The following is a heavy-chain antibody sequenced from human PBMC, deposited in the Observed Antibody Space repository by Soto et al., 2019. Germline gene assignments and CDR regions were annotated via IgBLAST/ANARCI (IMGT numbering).Heavy chain of an antibody. CDR2: INPSGGST. CDR1: GYTFTTYY. J-gene: IGHJ6*02. V-gene: IGHV1-46*01. Sequence: QVPLVQSGAKVKKPGASVKVSCETSGYTFTTYYMHWVRRAPGQGLEWMGMINPSGGSTSYAQKFQGRVTMTRDTSTITIYMELSSLRRDDTAIYYCARRAYNYANMDVWGQGTTVTVSS. D-gene: IGHD5-18*01. CDR3: ARRAYNYANMDV.